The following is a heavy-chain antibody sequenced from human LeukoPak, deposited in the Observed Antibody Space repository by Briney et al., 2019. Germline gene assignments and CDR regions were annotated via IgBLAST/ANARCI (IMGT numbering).Heavy chain of an antibody. J-gene: IGHJ4*02. V-gene: IGHV4-59*08. Sequence: SETLSLTCTVSGGSITSYYWSWIRQPPGRGLEWIGNFYYSGTANYNPSLKSRVAISIDTSRNQFSLKLSSVTAADTAVYYCARPPFYWGQGTLVTVS. CDR1: GGSITSYY. CDR2: FYYSGTA. CDR3: ARPPFY.